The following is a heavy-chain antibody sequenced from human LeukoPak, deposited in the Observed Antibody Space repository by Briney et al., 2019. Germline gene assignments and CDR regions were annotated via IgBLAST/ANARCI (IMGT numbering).Heavy chain of an antibody. CDR1: GGTFSSYA. J-gene: IGHJ4*02. CDR3: ARLNYDFWSGYYTGFDY. Sequence: SVKVSCKASGGTFSSYAISWVRQAPGQGLEWMGGIIPIFGTANYAQKFRGRVTITADESTSTAYMELSSLRPEDTAVYYCARLNYDFWSGYYTGFDYWGQGTLVTVSS. V-gene: IGHV1-69*13. D-gene: IGHD3-3*01. CDR2: IIPIFGTA.